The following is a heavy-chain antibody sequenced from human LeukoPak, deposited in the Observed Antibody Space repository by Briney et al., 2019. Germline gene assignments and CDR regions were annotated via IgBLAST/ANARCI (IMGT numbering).Heavy chain of an antibody. CDR2: IKSKTDGGTT. Sequence: PGGSLRLSCAASGFTFSNAWMSWVRQAPGKGLEWVGRIKSKTDGGTTDYAAPVKGRFTISRDDSKNTLYLQMNSLKTEDTAVYYCTTGEAAAGSGPYTYWGDYWGQGTLVTVSS. CDR1: GFTFSNAW. V-gene: IGHV3-15*01. CDR3: TTGEAAAGSGPYTYWGDY. D-gene: IGHD6-13*01. J-gene: IGHJ4*02.